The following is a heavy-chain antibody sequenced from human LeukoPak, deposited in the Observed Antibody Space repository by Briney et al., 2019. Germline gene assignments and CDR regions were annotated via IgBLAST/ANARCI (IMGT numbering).Heavy chain of an antibody. CDR2: ISGSGGST. J-gene: IGHJ4*02. CDR3: AKDSMAVVPAAIPTPLD. CDR1: GFTFSSYA. V-gene: IGHV3-23*01. Sequence: GGSLRLSCAASGFTFSSYAMSWVRQAIGKGLEWVSAISGSGGSTYYADSVKGRFTISRDNSKNTLYLQMNSLRAEDTAVYYCAKDSMAVVPAAIPTPLDWGQGTLVTVSS. D-gene: IGHD2-2*02.